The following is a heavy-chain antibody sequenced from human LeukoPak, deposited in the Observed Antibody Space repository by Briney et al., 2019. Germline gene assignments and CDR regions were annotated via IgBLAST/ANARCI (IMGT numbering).Heavy chain of an antibody. CDR2: ISSSSSTI. CDR3: ARDYASGSYLHFDY. V-gene: IGHV3-48*04. D-gene: IGHD1-26*01. CDR1: GFTFSSYS. Sequence: PGGSLRLSCAASGFTFSSYSMNWVRQAPGKGLEWVSYISSSSSTIYYADSVKGRFTISRDNAKNSLYLQMNSLRAEDTAVYYCARDYASGSYLHFDYWGQGTLVTVSS. J-gene: IGHJ4*02.